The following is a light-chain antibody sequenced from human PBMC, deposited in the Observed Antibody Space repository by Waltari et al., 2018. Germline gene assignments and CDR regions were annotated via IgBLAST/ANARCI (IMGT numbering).Light chain of an antibody. V-gene: IGKV3-11*01. Sequence: EIVLTQSPATLSLSPGERATLSCRASQSVSSYLAWYQQKPGQAPRLLIYDASNSATGITARFSGSGSGTDFTLTISSLEPEDFAGYYCQQRSNWYSFGQGTKLEIK. CDR3: QQRSNWYS. CDR1: QSVSSY. J-gene: IGKJ2*03. CDR2: DAS.